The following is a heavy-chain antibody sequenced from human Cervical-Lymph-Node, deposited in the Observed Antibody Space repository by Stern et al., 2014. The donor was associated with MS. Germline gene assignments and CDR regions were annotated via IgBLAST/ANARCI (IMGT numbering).Heavy chain of an antibody. CDR3: ARGDTIAPLYYFDF. CDR1: GFTFSSYS. V-gene: IGHV3-30-3*01. J-gene: IGHJ4*01. Sequence: VQLVESGGGVVQPGKSLRLSCAASGFTFSSYSMHWVRQAPGKGLEWVAGIAYHEISIYYTDSVEGRFTISRDNFMNTLYLQMDSLRAEDTAVYYCARGDTIAPLYYFDFWGRGTLVTVSS. CDR2: IAYHEISI. D-gene: IGHD5-24*01.